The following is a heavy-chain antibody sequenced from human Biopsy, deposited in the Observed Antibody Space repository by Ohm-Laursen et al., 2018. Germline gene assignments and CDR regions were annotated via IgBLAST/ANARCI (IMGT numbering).Heavy chain of an antibody. CDR2: INHSGRT. V-gene: IGHV4-34*01. J-gene: IGHJ6*02. D-gene: IGHD3-22*01. Sequence: TLTLTCAVYGESFNGYYWSWIRQTPGKGLEWIGEINHSGRTNYNPSLKSRVTISEVTSKNQFSLKVRSVTAADTAVYYCVRGVDYYDPYHCYALYVWGQGTTVTVSS. CDR1: GESFNGYY. CDR3: VRGVDYYDPYHCYALYV.